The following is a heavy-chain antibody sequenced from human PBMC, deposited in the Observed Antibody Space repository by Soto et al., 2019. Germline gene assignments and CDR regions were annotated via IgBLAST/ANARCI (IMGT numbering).Heavy chain of an antibody. V-gene: IGHV3-74*01. D-gene: IGHD3-22*01. Sequence: PGGSLGFPCAASGFRLSALGMPWVRNAQGKGLVGVSRVTTDGSGTATADSGKGRFTIPGDNDKNNLYRQKKTLRAKNKAEYYCVRDERYDNAPTFDYWGQGTLVTVSS. CDR1: GFRLSALG. CDR2: VTTDGSGT. CDR3: VRDERYDNAPTFDY. J-gene: IGHJ4*02.